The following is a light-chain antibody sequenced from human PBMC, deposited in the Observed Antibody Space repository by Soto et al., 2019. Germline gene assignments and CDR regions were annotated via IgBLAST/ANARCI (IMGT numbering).Light chain of an antibody. CDR3: QQTSRTPKT. J-gene: IGKJ1*01. V-gene: IGKV1-39*01. Sequence: DIQMTQSPSSLSASVVDRVNITFRASQSITRYLNWYQQKPGKAPNLLIYAASSLHSGVPSRFSGAGSGTDFTLTISSLQPEDFATYYCQQTSRTPKTFGQGTKVDIK. CDR2: AAS. CDR1: QSITRY.